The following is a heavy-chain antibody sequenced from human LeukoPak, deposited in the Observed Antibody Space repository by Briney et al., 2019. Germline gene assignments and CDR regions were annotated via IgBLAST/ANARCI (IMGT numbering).Heavy chain of an antibody. CDR1: GGSISGHY. CDR3: ARFGLYYDMDV. Sequence: SETLSLTCTVSGGSISGHYWTWTRQPPGEGLQWIGQIHYSGKADYNPSLRSRITISVDTSKNQMSLKLSSVTAADTAVYYCARFGLYYDMDVWGQGTTVTVSS. J-gene: IGHJ6*02. D-gene: IGHD3/OR15-3a*01. V-gene: IGHV4-59*11. CDR2: IHYSGKA.